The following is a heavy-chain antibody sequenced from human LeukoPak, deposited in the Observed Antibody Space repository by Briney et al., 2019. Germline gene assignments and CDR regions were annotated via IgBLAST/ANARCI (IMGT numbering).Heavy chain of an antibody. Sequence: ASMKVSCKASGYTFTGYYMHWVRQAPGQGLEWMGWINPNSGGTNYAQKFQGRVTMTRDTSISTAYMELSRLRSDDTAVYYCARDPDIVATISGYWGQGTLVTVSS. D-gene: IGHD5-12*01. V-gene: IGHV1-2*02. CDR1: GYTFTGYY. J-gene: IGHJ4*02. CDR2: INPNSGGT. CDR3: ARDPDIVATISGY.